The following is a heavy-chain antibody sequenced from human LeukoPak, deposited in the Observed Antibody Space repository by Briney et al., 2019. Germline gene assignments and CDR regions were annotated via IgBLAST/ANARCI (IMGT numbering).Heavy chain of an antibody. J-gene: IGHJ3*02. CDR2: ISGHNGNT. D-gene: IGHD3-10*01. CDR3: ARDGITPDAFDI. Sequence: ASVKVSCKASGYTFISYGITWVRQAPGQGLEWMGWISGHNGNTNYAQKVQGRVTMTTDTLTSTAYMEPRSLRSDDTAVYYCARDGITPDAFDIWGQGTMVTVSS. V-gene: IGHV1-18*01. CDR1: GYTFISYG.